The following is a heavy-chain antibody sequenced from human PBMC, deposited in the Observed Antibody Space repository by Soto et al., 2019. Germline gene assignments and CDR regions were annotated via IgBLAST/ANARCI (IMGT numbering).Heavy chain of an antibody. V-gene: IGHV4-39*01. J-gene: IGHJ4*02. CDR3: ARQGRGVTTGYYFDY. Sequence: SSETLSLTCTVSGGSISSSSYYWGWIRQPPGKGLEWIGSIYYSGSTYYNPSLKSRVTISVDTSKNKFSLKLSSVTAADTAVYYCARQGRGVTTGYYFDYWGQGTLVTVSS. CDR1: GGSISSSSYY. D-gene: IGHD4-17*01. CDR2: IYYSGST.